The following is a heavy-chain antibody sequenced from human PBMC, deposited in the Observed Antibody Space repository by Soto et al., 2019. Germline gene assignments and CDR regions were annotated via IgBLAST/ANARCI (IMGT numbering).Heavy chain of an antibody. CDR2: IIPIFGTA. V-gene: IGHV1-69*13. J-gene: IGHJ3*02. CDR1: GGTFSSCA. CDR3: AREPSVSSSWHDAFDI. Sequence: ASVKVSCKASGGTFSSCAISCVRQAPGQGLEWMGGIIPIFGTANYAQKFQGRVTITADESTSTAYMELSSLRSEDTAVYYCAREPSVSSSWHDAFDIWGQGTMVTVSS. D-gene: IGHD6-13*01.